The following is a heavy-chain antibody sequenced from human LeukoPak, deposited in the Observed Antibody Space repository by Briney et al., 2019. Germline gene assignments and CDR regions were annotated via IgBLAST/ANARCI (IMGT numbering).Heavy chain of an antibody. Sequence: ASVKVSCKASGGTFSSYAISWVRQAPGQGLEWMGRIISILGIANYAQKFQGRVTITADKSTSTAYMELSSLRSEDTAVYYCAREPCSSTSCYTDWFDPWGQGTLVTVSS. J-gene: IGHJ5*02. V-gene: IGHV1-69*04. CDR1: GGTFSSYA. CDR2: IISILGIA. D-gene: IGHD2-2*02. CDR3: AREPCSSTSCYTDWFDP.